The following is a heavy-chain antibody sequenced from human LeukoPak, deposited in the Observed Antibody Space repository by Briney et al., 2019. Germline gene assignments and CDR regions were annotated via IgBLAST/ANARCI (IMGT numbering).Heavy chain of an antibody. D-gene: IGHD1-1*01. CDR3: AEVERRNY. J-gene: IGHJ4*02. Sequence: PSETLSLTCTVSGGTISSSSYYWGWIRQPPGKGLEWIGSIYHSGSTYYNPSLKSRVTISVDTSKNQFSLKLRSVTAADTAVYYCAEVERRNYWGQGALVTVSS. CDR2: IYHSGST. CDR1: GGTISSSSYY. V-gene: IGHV4-39*07.